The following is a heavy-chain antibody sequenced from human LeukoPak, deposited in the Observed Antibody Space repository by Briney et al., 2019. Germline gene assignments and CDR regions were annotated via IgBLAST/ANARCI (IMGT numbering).Heavy chain of an antibody. J-gene: IGHJ6*03. D-gene: IGHD6-13*01. CDR1: GGSISSHF. Sequence: SETLSLTCTVSGGSISSHFWSWIRQLPGKGLEWIGYIYNSGITNYSPSLKSRVTMSVDTSKNQFSLMLRSVSAADTAVYYCARDHLPAAAPGYYMDVWGKGTTVTVSS. CDR2: IYNSGIT. V-gene: IGHV4-59*11. CDR3: ARDHLPAAAPGYYMDV.